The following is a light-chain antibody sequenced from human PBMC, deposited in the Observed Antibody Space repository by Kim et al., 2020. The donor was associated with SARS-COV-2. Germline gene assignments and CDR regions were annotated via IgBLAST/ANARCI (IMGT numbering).Light chain of an antibody. CDR3: ATWDDSLNGIE. CDR1: SSNIGSNI. Sequence: QSVLTQPPSASGTPGQRVTISCSGSSSNIGSNIVNWYQQLPGTAPKLLIYNNNQRPSGVPDRFSGSKSGTSASLAISGLQSEDEADYYCATWDDSLNGIEFGGGTQLTVL. J-gene: IGLJ3*02. CDR2: NNN. V-gene: IGLV1-44*01.